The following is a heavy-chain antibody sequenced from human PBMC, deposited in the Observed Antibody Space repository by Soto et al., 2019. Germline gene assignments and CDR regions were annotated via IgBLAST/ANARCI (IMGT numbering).Heavy chain of an antibody. J-gene: IGHJ6*02. CDR1: GDTFTSYD. CDR2: VIPIFGTA. Sequence: AVKYPFNDSGDTFTSYDISWVRTAPGQGREWMGGVIPIFGTANYAQKFQGRVTVTAEESRSTVYMKLTSLRSEDTAVYYCARGWNIVATILFYYGMDLLSLATTVTVS. D-gene: IGHD5-12*01. V-gene: IGHV1-69*13. CDR3: ARGWNIVATILFYYGMDL.